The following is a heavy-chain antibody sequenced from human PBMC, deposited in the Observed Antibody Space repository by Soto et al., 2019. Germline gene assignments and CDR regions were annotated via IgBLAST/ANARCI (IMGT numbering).Heavy chain of an antibody. D-gene: IGHD2-15*01. J-gene: IGHJ6*02. CDR2: ISSSGYT. Sequence: PGGSLRLSCAASGFNFNSYTINWVRQAPGKRLEWLSSISSSGYTFSTDSVRGRFTISRYNAKNSAYLQISSLRAEDTAVYYCARDCSGGSCYPGMDVWGQGTTVTVSS. CDR3: ARDCSGGSCYPGMDV. CDR1: GFNFNSYT. V-gene: IGHV3-21*01.